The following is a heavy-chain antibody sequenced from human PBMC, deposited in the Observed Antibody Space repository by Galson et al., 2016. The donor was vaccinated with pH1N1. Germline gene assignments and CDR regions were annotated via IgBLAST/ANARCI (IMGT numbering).Heavy chain of an antibody. CDR1: GYTLTELS. CDR3: ATVIAAGYGMDV. D-gene: IGHD6-13*01. V-gene: IGHV1-24*01. Sequence: SVKVSCKVSGYTLTELSMHWVRQAPGKGLEWMGGFDPEDGETIYAQKFQGRVTMTVDTSTDTAYMGLSSLRSEDTAVYYCATVIAAGYGMDVWGQGTTVTVSS. J-gene: IGHJ6*02. CDR2: FDPEDGET.